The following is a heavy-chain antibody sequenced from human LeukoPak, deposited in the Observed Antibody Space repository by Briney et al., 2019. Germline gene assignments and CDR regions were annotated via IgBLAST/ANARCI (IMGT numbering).Heavy chain of an antibody. CDR1: GFTFNTYA. D-gene: IGHD2-15*01. CDR2: IGTDGGGT. CDR3: VKYHNSCYSV. V-gene: IGHV3-64D*06. J-gene: IGHJ4*02. Sequence: GGSLRLSCSASGFTFNTYAMHWVRQAPGKGLEYVSAIGTDGGGTYYADSVKGRFTISRDNSKNTLYLQMSSLRAEDTAVYYCVKYHNSCYSVWGQGALVTVSS.